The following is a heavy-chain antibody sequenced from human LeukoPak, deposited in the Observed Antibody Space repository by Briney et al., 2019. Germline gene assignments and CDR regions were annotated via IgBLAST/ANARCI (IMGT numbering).Heavy chain of an antibody. V-gene: IGHV2-70*04. D-gene: IGHD4/OR15-4a*01. CDR1: GFSLTTTGMR. CDR3: ARLQGATIGAKWFDP. Sequence: SGPTLVNPTQSLTLTCTFSGFSLTTTGMRVSWIRQPPGKALEWLARIDWDDDKFYSTSLKTRLTISKYTSKNQVVLTMTNMDPVDTATYYCARLQGATIGAKWFDPWGQGTLVTVSS. J-gene: IGHJ5*02. CDR2: IDWDDDK.